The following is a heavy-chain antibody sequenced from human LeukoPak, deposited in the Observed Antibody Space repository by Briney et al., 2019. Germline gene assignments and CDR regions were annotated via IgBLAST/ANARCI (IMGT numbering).Heavy chain of an antibody. CDR2: ISSSSSYT. V-gene: IGHV3-21*01. CDR1: GFTFSSYS. J-gene: IGHJ6*02. Sequence: GGSLRLSCAASGFTFSSYSMNWVRQAPGKGLEWVSSISSSSSYTYYADSVKGRFTISRDNAKNSLYLQMNSLRAEDTAVYYCARETQPVDKAIVHLRGYYYYGMDVWGQGTTVTVSS. D-gene: IGHD5-18*01. CDR3: ARETQPVDKAIVHLRGYYYYGMDV.